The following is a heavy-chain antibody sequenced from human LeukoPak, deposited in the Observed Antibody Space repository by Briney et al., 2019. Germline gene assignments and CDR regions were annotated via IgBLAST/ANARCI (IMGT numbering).Heavy chain of an antibody. CDR1: GFTFTSYW. D-gene: IGHD3-3*01. CDR2: IKQDGSEK. CDR3: ARDRGSYGFRSGYYYY. J-gene: IGHJ4*02. Sequence: GGSLRLSCAASGFTFTSYWMSWVRQAPGKGLEWVANIKQDGSEKYYVDSVKGRFTISRDNAESSLYLQMNSLRAEDTAVSYCARDRGSYGFRSGYYYYWGQGTLVTVSS. V-gene: IGHV3-7*01.